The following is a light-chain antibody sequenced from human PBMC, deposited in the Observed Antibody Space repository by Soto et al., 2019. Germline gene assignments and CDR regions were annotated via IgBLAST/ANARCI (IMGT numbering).Light chain of an antibody. V-gene: IGKV3-15*01. CDR3: QQYKNWLALT. CDR2: GVS. J-gene: IGKJ4*01. Sequence: EIVLTQSPGTLSLSPGERATLSCRASQSVSNNYLAWYQQKPGQAPRLLIYGVSTRATGVPARFSGSGSGTEFTLTISSLQSEDSAVYYCQQYKNWLALTFGGGTKVDIK. CDR1: QSVSNN.